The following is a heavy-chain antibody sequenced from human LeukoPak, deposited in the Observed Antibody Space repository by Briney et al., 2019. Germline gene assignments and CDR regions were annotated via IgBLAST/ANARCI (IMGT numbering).Heavy chain of an antibody. D-gene: IGHD1-26*01. V-gene: IGHV3-11*05. CDR1: GFTFSDYY. Sequence: GGSLRLSCAASGFTFSDYYMTWIRQAPGKGLEWVSYISGGSSYTNYADSVKGRFTISRDNAKNSLYLQMNSLRAEDTAVYYCARVDGGSYHFDYWGQGTLVTVSS. CDR3: ARVDGGSYHFDY. CDR2: ISGGSSYT. J-gene: IGHJ4*02.